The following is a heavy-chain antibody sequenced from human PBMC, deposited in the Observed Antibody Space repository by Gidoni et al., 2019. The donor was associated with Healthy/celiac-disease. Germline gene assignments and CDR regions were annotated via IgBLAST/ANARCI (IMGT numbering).Heavy chain of an antibody. CDR1: GFTFSSYC. V-gene: IGHV3-7*01. J-gene: IGHJ2*01. CDR3: ARDQVGDYGDYGNWYFDL. D-gene: IGHD4-17*01. CDR2: IKQDGSEK. Sequence: EVQLVESGGGLVQPGGSLSLSGAASGFTFSSYCMSWVRQAPGKGLEWVANIKQDGSEKYYVDSVKGRVTISRDNAKNSLYLQMNSLRAEDTAVYYCARDQVGDYGDYGNWYFDLWGRGTLVTVSS.